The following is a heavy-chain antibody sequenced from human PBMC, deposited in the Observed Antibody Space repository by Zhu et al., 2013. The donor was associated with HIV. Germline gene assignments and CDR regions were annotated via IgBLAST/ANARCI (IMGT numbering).Heavy chain of an antibody. CDR2: IYYSGST. V-gene: IGHV4-30-4*01. D-gene: IGHD3-9*01. Sequence: QVQLQESGPGLVKPSQTLSLTCTVSGGSISSGDYYWSWIRQPPGKGLEWIGYIYYSGSTYYNPSLKSRVTISVDTSKNQFSLKLSSVTAADTAVYYCARGDYDILTGYGNDAFDIWGQGTMVTVSS. CDR1: GGSISSGDYY. CDR3: ARGDYDILTGYGNDAFDI. J-gene: IGHJ3*02.